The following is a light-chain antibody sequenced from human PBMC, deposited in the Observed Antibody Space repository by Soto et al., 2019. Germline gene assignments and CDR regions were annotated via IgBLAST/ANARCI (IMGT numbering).Light chain of an antibody. CDR2: AAS. J-gene: IGKJ5*01. Sequence: EIVFTQSPCTLSLSPGERATLSCRASQSVSASYLAWYQQKPGQAPRLLIYAASSRATGIPDRFSGSGSGTDFTLTVSRLEPEDFAVYYCQQYGNSPAITFGQGTRLEIK. V-gene: IGKV3-20*01. CDR1: QSVSASY. CDR3: QQYGNSPAIT.